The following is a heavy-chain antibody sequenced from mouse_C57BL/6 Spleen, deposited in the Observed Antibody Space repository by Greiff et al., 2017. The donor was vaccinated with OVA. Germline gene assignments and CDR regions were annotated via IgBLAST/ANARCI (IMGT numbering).Heavy chain of an antibody. J-gene: IGHJ1*03. Sequence: EVQLVESGGGLVKPGGSLKLSCAASGFTFSSYTMSWVRQTPEKRLEWVATISGGGGNTYYPDSVKGRFTISRANAKNTLYLQMSSLRSEDTALYYCASHGQLRWYFDVWGTGTTVTVSS. CDR3: ASHGQLRWYFDV. D-gene: IGHD1-1*01. V-gene: IGHV5-9*01. CDR2: ISGGGGNT. CDR1: GFTFSSYT.